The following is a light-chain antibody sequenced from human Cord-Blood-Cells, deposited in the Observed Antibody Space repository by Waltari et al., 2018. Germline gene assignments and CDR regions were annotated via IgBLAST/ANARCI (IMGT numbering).Light chain of an antibody. CDR1: SSNLGSNT. CDR2: SNK. J-gene: IGLJ3*02. CDR3: AAWDDSLNGWV. Sequence: QSVLTQPPSASGTPGQRVTLSCSGSSSNLGSNTVNWYQQLPGTAPKLLIYSNKQRPSGVPDRFSGSKSGTSASLAISGLQSEDEADYYCAAWDDSLNGWVFGGGTKLTVL. V-gene: IGLV1-44*01.